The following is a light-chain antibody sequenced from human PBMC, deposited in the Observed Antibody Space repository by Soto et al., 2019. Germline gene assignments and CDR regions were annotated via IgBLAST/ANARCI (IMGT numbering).Light chain of an antibody. CDR3: SSYTSSNTLVV. J-gene: IGLJ2*01. V-gene: IGLV2-14*01. CDR2: DVS. CDR1: SSDIGGYNF. Sequence: QSVLTQPASVSGSPGQSITVPCTGTSSDIGGYNFVSWYQQHPGKVPKLMIFDVSNRPSGVSNRFSGSKSGNTASLTISGLQAEDEADYYCSSYTSSNTLVVFGGGTKVTVL.